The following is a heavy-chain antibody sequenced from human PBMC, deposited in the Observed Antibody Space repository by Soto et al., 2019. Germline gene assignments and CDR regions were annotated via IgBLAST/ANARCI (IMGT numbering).Heavy chain of an antibody. CDR1: GDFTSSYS. CDR2: IHYNGNT. V-gene: IGHV4-59*01. D-gene: IGHD2-2*03. J-gene: IGHJ4*02. CDR3: AREGNLGRWIQPLDS. Sequence: PSETWSHRCTVSGDFTSSYSWRGIRQPPGKGLEWIGNIHYNGNTKYSPSLKSRVTMSVDTSKNHFSLKLISVTTADTAVYFCAREGNLGRWIQPLDSWGQGTLVTVS.